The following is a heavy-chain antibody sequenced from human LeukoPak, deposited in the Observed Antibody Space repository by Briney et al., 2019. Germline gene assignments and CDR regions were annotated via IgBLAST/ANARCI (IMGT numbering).Heavy chain of an antibody. V-gene: IGHV3-23*01. CDR3: AKDPDDSNQFDY. CDR1: GFTFSSYG. J-gene: IGHJ4*02. CDR2: ISASGGST. Sequence: GGSLRLSCAASGFTFSSYGMSWVRQAPGKGLEWVSAISASGGSTYYADSVKGRFTISRDNSKNTLYLQMNSLRAEDTAVYYCAKDPDDSNQFDYWGQGTLVTVSS. D-gene: IGHD1-14*01.